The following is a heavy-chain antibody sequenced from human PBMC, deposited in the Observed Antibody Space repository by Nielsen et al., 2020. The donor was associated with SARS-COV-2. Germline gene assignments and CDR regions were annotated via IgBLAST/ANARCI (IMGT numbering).Heavy chain of an antibody. Sequence: GGSLRLSCAGSGFSFSNYSMNWVRQAPGKGLEWVSSISGDSYYIFYSDSVKGRFTISRDNAKNSLYLEMNSLRADDTAVYYCVRGFNHFDYWGQGTLVTVSS. CDR2: ISGDSYYI. CDR3: VRGFNHFDY. J-gene: IGHJ4*02. CDR1: GFSFSNYS. V-gene: IGHV3-21*01.